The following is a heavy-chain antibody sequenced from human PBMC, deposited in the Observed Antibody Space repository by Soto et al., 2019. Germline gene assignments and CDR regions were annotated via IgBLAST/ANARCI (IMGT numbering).Heavy chain of an antibody. J-gene: IGHJ6*02. Sequence: SETLSLTCTVSGGSISSSSYYWGWIRQPPGKGLEWIGSIYYSGSTYYNPSLKSRVTISVGTSKNQFSLKLSSVTAADTAVYYCARLAVAGPYYYYGMDVWGQGTTVTVSS. CDR3: ARLAVAGPYYYYGMDV. V-gene: IGHV4-39*01. D-gene: IGHD6-19*01. CDR2: IYYSGST. CDR1: GGSISSSSYY.